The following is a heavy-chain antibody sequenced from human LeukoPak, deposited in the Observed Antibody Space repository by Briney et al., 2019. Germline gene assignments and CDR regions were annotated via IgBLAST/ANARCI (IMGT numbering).Heavy chain of an antibody. D-gene: IGHD6-13*01. CDR3: ARDPLAAAGNYYYYYGMDV. CDR1: GYTFTTYY. J-gene: IGHJ6*02. Sequence: ASVKVSCKASGYTFTTYYIHWVRQAPGQGLEWMGIINPSAGSTNYAQKFQGRVTMTRDTSTSTLYMELSSLRAEDTAVYYCARDPLAAAGNYYYYYGMDVWGQGTTVTVSS. V-gene: IGHV1-46*01. CDR2: INPSAGST.